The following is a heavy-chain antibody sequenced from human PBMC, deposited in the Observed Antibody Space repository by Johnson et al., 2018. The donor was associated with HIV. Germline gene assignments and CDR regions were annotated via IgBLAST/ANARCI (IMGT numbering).Heavy chain of an antibody. CDR3: ARDGYSGGFDI. V-gene: IGHV3-11*01. CDR2: ISSSGIL. J-gene: IGHJ3*02. D-gene: IGHD2-21*01. Sequence: QVQLVESGGGLIQPGGSLRLSCAASGFTVSSNYMSWVRQAPGKGLEWVSYISSSGILSYADPVKGRFTISRDNAKNSLYLQMNSLKTEDTAVYYCARDGYSGGFDIWGQGTMVTVSS. CDR1: GFTVSSNY.